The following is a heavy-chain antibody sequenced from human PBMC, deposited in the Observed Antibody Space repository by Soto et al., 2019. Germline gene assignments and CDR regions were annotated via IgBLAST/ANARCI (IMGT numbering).Heavy chain of an antibody. J-gene: IGHJ2*01. D-gene: IGHD2-2*01. CDR3: AIKVTGFTSLPIYWYFDL. V-gene: IGHV3-23*01. Sequence: EVQLLESGGGLVQPGGSLRLSCEGSGFTFINYAMNWVRQAPGKGLEWVSAVSGGRDTTFYADSVKGLFTISRDNSKNTVSLQINSLGVDDTAVYYCAIKVTGFTSLPIYWYFDLWGRGTLVTVSS. CDR1: GFTFINYA. CDR2: VSGGRDTT.